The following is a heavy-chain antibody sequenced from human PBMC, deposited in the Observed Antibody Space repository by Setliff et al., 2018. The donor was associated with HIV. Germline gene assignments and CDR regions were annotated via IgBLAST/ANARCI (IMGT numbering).Heavy chain of an antibody. V-gene: IGHV1-24*01. J-gene: IGHJ4*01. CDR2: LDPEDGKT. Sequence: ASVKVSCKVSGYTLTEVSMHWVRQAPGEGLEWMGGLDPEDGKTIYAQKFQGRVSMTEDTSTDTASMELRGLRFVDTAVYYCAIVRRIITFGGLVGLVQSLYYFHCWGHGTLVTVSS. CDR3: AIVRRIITFGGLVGLVQSLYYFHC. D-gene: IGHD3-16*02. CDR1: GYTLTEVS.